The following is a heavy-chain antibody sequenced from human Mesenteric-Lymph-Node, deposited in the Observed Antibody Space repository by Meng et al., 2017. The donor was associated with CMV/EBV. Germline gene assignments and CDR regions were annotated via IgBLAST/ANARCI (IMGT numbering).Heavy chain of an antibody. D-gene: IGHD2-21*02. Sequence: GESLKISCAASGFTFNTYTMNWVRQAPGKGLEWVSSINDVSTNKHYADSVKGRFTLSRDNARNSLYLQMNSLRAEDTAIYYCVRGDRRESWGQGTLVTVSS. CDR1: GFTFNTYT. V-gene: IGHV3-21*06. CDR3: VRGDRRES. J-gene: IGHJ5*02. CDR2: INDVSTNK.